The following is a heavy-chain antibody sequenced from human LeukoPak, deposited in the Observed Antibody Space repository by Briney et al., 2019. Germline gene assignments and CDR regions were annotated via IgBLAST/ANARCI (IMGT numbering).Heavy chain of an antibody. D-gene: IGHD6-13*01. CDR3: ARRDSSWYQGGYHYYYMDV. V-gene: IGHV4-59*08. J-gene: IGHJ6*03. Sequence: SETLSLTCTVSGGSISSYYWSWIRQPPGKGLEWIGYIYYSGSTNYNPSLKSRATISVDTSKNQFSLKLSPVTAADTAVYYCARRDSSWYQGGYHYYYMDVWGKGTTVTVSS. CDR1: GGSISSYY. CDR2: IYYSGST.